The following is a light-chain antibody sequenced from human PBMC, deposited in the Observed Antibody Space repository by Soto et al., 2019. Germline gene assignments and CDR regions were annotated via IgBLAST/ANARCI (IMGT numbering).Light chain of an antibody. CDR2: GAS. V-gene: IGKV3-20*01. J-gene: IGKJ5*01. Sequence: EFVLTQSPGTLSLSPGERATLSCRASQTVRNNYLAWYQQKPGQAPRLLIYGASSRATGIPDRFSGSGSGTDFTLTISRLEPEDFAVYYCQQYGSSRITFGQGTRLEIK. CDR1: QTVRNNY. CDR3: QQYGSSRIT.